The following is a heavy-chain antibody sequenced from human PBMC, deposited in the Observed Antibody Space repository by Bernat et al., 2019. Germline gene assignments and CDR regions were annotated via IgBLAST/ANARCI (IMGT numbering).Heavy chain of an antibody. CDR2: INAGNGNT. CDR1: GYTFTSYP. V-gene: IGHV1-3*01. J-gene: IGHJ6*03. CDR3: ARDPTNYYYYMDV. Sequence: QVQPVQSGAEVKKPGASVKVSCKASGYTFTSYPMHWVRQAPGQRLEWMGWINAGNGNTKYSQKFQGRVTITRDTSASTAYMELSSLRSEDTAVYYCARDPTNYYYYMDVWGTGTTVTVSS.